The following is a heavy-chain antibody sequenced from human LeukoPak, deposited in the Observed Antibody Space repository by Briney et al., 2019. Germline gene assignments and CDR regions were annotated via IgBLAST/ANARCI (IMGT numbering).Heavy chain of an antibody. CDR1: GYTFTSYG. CDR2: IIPIFGTA. D-gene: IGHD3-10*01. CDR3: AREGVRGVIIMDGMDV. Sequence: SVKVSCKASGYTFTSYGISWVRQAPGQGLEWMGGIIPIFGTANYAQKFQGRVTITADESTSTAYMELSSLRSEDTAVYYCAREGVRGVIIMDGMDVWGQGTTVTVSS. J-gene: IGHJ6*02. V-gene: IGHV1-69*13.